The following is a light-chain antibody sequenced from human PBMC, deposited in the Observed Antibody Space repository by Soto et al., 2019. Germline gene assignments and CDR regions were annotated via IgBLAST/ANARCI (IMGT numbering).Light chain of an antibody. CDR2: EVN. CDR3: SSFAVSHIV. CDR1: SSDIGGYDF. V-gene: IGLV2-8*01. J-gene: IGLJ1*01. Sequence: QSVLTQPPSASGSPGQSVTTSCTGTSSDIGGYDFVSWYQQHPDEAPKPIIYEVNKRPSGVPDRFSGSRSGNTASLTVSGLQAEDEADYYCSSFAVSHIVFGTGTKVTVL.